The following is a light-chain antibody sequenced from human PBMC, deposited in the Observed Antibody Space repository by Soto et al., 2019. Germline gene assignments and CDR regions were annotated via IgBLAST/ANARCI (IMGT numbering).Light chain of an antibody. CDR1: SSDVGDFNY. V-gene: IGLV2-14*03. CDR3: IPYSSSTTHVV. Sequence: QSALTQPASVSGSPGRSVTISCTGTSSDVGDFNYVSWYQHLPGRAPKLIIYDVTNRPSGISYRFYASTSGRTASLTISGLQAEDEADYYCIPYSSSTTHVVFGGGTKLTVL. J-gene: IGLJ2*01. CDR2: DVT.